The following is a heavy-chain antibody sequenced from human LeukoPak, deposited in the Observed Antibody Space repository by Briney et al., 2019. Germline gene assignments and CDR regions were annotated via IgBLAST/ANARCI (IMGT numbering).Heavy chain of an antibody. D-gene: IGHD5-18*01. J-gene: IGHJ4*02. CDR2: IYSSGNT. CDR1: GASISSNNYY. V-gene: IGHV4-39*07. Sequence: SETLSLTCTVSGASISSNNYYWGWVRQPPGKGLEWIGNIYSSGNTYYNASLKSRVTISVDTSKNQFSLKLSSVTAADTAVYYCARAPRLRYSYGSGNFDYWGQGTLVTVSS. CDR3: ARAPRLRYSYGSGNFDY.